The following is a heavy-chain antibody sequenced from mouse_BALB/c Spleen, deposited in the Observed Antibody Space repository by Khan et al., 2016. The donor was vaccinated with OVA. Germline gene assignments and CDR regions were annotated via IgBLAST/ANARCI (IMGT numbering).Heavy chain of an antibody. CDR1: GFTFSSYG. Sequence: EVQLQESGGGLVQPGGSLKLSCAASGFTFSSYGMSWVRQTPDKRLELVATINSNVGSTYYPDSVKGRFTISRDNAKNTLYLQMSSLKSEDTAMDDCARELAYWGQGTLVTVSA. J-gene: IGHJ3*01. CDR3: ARELAY. CDR2: INSNVGST. V-gene: IGHV5-6-3*01.